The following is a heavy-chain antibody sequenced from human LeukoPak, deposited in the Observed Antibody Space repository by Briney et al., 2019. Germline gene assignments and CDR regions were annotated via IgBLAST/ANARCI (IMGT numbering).Heavy chain of an antibody. J-gene: IGHJ4*02. CDR2: INGGNDDA. CDR1: GYTFTSYG. CDR3: ARTNFQQFKRYSSGWYSDY. Sequence: GASVKVSCKTSGYTFTSYGMHWVRQAPGQRLEWMGWINGGNDDAKYSQKFQGRVTIIRDTSASTAYMELSSLRSEDTAVYYCARTNFQQFKRYSSGWYSDYWGQGTLVTVSS. V-gene: IGHV1-3*01. D-gene: IGHD6-19*01.